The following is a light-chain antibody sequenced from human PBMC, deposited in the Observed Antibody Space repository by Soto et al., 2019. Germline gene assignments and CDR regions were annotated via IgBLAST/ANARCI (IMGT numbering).Light chain of an antibody. V-gene: IGKV3-15*01. CDR2: DAS. J-gene: IGKJ1*01. Sequence: EVVMTQSPVTLSLSPGDRATVSCRASQTVVTHLAWFQQKPGQPPRLLIYDASATATGIPVRFSGSGSGTEFTLTISSLQSEDFAVYYCQQYNKWPRTFGQGTKVE. CDR3: QQYNKWPRT. CDR1: QTVVTH.